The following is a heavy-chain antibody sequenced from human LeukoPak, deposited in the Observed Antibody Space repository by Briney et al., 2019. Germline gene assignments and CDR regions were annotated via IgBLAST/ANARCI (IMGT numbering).Heavy chain of an antibody. V-gene: IGHV4-61*01. D-gene: IGHD3-10*01. CDR3: AMRGATMVRGVIITWFDP. CDR1: GGSVSSGNYY. Sequence: SETLSLTCTVSGGSVSSGNYYWSWIRQPPGKGLEWIGYIYYSGSTNYNPSLKSRVTISVDTSKNQFSLKLSSVTAADTAVYYCAMRGATMVRGVIITWFDPWGQGTLVTVSS. J-gene: IGHJ5*02. CDR2: IYYSGST.